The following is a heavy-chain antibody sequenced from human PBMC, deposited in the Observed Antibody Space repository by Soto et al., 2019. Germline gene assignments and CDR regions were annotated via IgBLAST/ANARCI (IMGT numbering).Heavy chain of an antibody. CDR1: GFTFSSYW. J-gene: IGHJ6*02. D-gene: IGHD2-15*01. CDR3: AIPLVSAAPPYGMDV. CDR2: INSAGSTI. V-gene: IGHV3-74*01. Sequence: EVQLVESGGGLVQPGGSLRLSCAASGFTFSSYWMHWVRQAPGKGLVWVSRINSAGSTISYADSVKGRCTISRDNAKHTLYLQMNSLGAEDTAVYYCAIPLVSAAPPYGMDVWGQVTTVIVSS.